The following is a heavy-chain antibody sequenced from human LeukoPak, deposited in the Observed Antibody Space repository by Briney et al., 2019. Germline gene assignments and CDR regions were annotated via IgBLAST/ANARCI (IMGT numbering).Heavy chain of an antibody. D-gene: IGHD6-6*01. CDR2: TYYRSKWYN. CDR1: GDNVTSNSAA. Sequence: NPSQTLSLTCALYGDNVTSNSAAWNWIRQSPSRGLEWLGRTYYRSKWYNDYAVSVKSRITINPDTSKNQFSLQLNSVTPEDTAVYCGSRRGPAGSSSSGMDVWGQGTTVTVSS. CDR3: SRRGPAGSSSSGMDV. V-gene: IGHV6-1*01. J-gene: IGHJ6*02.